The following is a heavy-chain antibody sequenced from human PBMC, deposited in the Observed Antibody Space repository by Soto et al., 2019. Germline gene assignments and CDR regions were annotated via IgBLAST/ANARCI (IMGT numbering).Heavy chain of an antibody. CDR2: IRPNYGHT. D-gene: IGHD4-4*01. CDR3: AIIGGGDYSDSDS. V-gene: IGHV1-18*01. CDR1: GYTFTSYG. Sequence: ASVNVSCKGLGYTFTSYGISWVRQAPGQGLEWMGWIRPNYGHTNYAQKFQDRVTMTRDTSTTTVYMDLRSLGSDDTAVYYCAIIGGGDYSDSDSWGQGTLVTVSS. J-gene: IGHJ4*02.